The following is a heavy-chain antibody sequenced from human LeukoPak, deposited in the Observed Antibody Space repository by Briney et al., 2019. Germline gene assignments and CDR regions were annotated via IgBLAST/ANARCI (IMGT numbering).Heavy chain of an antibody. CDR2: IIPFFGTA. CDR3: ARDRVDCSSTTCSDYYHYYNMDV. CDR1: GGTFSSHA. V-gene: IGHV1-69*13. D-gene: IGHD2-2*01. Sequence: SVKVSCKASGGTFSSHALSWVRQAPGQGLEWMGGIIPFFGTANYAQRFQGRVTITADESTSTAYMEMSSLRSEDTAVYYCARDRVDCSSTTCSDYYHYYNMDVWARGPRSPST. J-gene: IGHJ6*03.